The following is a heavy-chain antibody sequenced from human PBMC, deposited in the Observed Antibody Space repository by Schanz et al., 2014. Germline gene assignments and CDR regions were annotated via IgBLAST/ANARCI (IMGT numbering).Heavy chain of an antibody. D-gene: IGHD2-2*01. V-gene: IGHV3-11*01. CDR3: AKVAPAATYLDS. CDR1: GFTFSDYY. J-gene: IGHJ4*02. Sequence: QAQLVESGGGVVQPGRSLRLSCAASGFTFSDYYMTWIRQAPGKGLEWVSDISDSGDSTHYADSVNGRFTISRDNAKNSLYLQMNRLSAEDTAVYYCAKVAPAATYLDSWGLGTLVTVSS. CDR2: ISDSGDST.